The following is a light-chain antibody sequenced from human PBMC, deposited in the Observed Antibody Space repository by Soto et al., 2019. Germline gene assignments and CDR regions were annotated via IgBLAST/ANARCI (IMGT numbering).Light chain of an antibody. J-gene: IGKJ1*01. V-gene: IGKV1-5*01. CDR1: QNIGRW. CDR3: QQYNSYSWT. Sequence: DIQMTQSPSTLSASIGDRVTIPCRASQNIGRWLAWYQQKPGTAPNLLIYHASNLRGGVPSRFSGGGSGTEFTLTISSLQPDDIATYSRQQYNSYSWTFGQGTKVDIK. CDR2: HAS.